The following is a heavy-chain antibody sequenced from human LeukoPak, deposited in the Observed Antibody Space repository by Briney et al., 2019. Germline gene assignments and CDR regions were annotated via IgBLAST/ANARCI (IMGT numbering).Heavy chain of an antibody. D-gene: IGHD3-9*01. CDR3: AREGVYYDILAVYYRPYYFAP. CDR2: INQGGRT. CDR1: GGSFSGYY. J-gene: IGHJ4*02. Sequence: SETLSLTCAVYGGSFSGYYWSWMRQPPGRGLEWIGVINQGGRTNYNPSLKSRLTISVDTSKHKSSLKLSCVTAADTAVYYSAREGVYYDILAVYYRPYYFAPWGQGTLVPVYS. V-gene: IGHV4-34*01.